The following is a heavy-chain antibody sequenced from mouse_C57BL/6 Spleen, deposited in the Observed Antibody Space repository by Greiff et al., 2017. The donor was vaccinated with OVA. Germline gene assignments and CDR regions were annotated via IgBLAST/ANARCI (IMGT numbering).Heavy chain of an antibody. Sequence: VQLQQPGAELVKPGASVKLSCKASGYTFTSYWMHWVKQRPGQGLEWIGMIPPNSGSTNYNEKFKSKATLTVDKSSSTAYMQLSSLTSEDSAVDYCASNYGSIRAWFAYWGQGTLVTVSA. CDR1: GYTFTSYW. V-gene: IGHV1-64*01. J-gene: IGHJ3*01. CDR3: ASNYGSIRAWFAY. D-gene: IGHD1-1*01. CDR2: IPPNSGST.